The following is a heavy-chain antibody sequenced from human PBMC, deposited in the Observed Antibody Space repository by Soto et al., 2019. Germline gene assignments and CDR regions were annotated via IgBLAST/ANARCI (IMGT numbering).Heavy chain of an antibody. J-gene: IGHJ4*02. V-gene: IGHV1-2*04. CDR3: ARGGIVVVPPPQLFVY. CDR2: INPNSGGT. CDR1: GYTLTGYY. D-gene: IGHD2-2*01. Sequence: ASVKGSCKASGYTLTGYYMHWVRQAPGQGLEWMGWINPNSGGTNYAQKFQGWVTMTRDTSISTAYMELSRLRSDDTAVYYCARGGIVVVPPPQLFVYWGQGTLVTVSS.